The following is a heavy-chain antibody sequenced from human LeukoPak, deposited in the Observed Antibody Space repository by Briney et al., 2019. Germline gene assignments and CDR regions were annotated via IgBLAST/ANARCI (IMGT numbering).Heavy chain of an antibody. V-gene: IGHV4-4*09. CDR1: GGSISSYY. J-gene: IGHJ6*03. Sequence: SETLSLTCTVSGGSISSYYWSWIRQPPGKGLEWIGYIYTSGSTNYNPSLKSRVTISVDTSKNQFSLKLSSVTAADTAVYYCARLPPQLTGPGWRDYYYYMDVWGKGTTVTVSS. D-gene: IGHD3-9*01. CDR3: ARLPPQLTGPGWRDYYYYMDV. CDR2: IYTSGST.